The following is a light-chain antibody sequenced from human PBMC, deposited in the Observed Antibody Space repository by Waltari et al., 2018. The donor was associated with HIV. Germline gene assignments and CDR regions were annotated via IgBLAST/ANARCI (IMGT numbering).Light chain of an antibody. CDR3: LLSYSGVRV. CDR1: TACVSQNHY. J-gene: IGLJ3*02. V-gene: IGLV7-46*01. Sequence: QFVVTQSHSLSVSTGETVTVPCSSLTACVSQNHYAHWIQLKPGQPPRTLIYDTEKRHPWTAGRFAGSLIGGRAALMLAGALPEDEADYYCLLSYSGVRVFGGGTKLTV. CDR2: DTE.